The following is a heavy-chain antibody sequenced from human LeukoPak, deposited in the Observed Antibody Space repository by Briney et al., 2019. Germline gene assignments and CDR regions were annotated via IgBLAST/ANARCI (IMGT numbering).Heavy chain of an antibody. CDR2: IHTSGIT. CDR1: GASISSYY. V-gene: IGHV4-4*09. J-gene: IGHJ4*02. Sequence: SETLSLTCTVSGASISSYYWGWIRQPPGKGLELVGYIHTSGITNYNPSLKSRVTISVDKSKVQFSLNLSSVTAADTAVYYCAILNDLAGQRTYYFDYWGQGTLVTVSS. D-gene: IGHD6-19*01. CDR3: AILNDLAGQRTYYFDY.